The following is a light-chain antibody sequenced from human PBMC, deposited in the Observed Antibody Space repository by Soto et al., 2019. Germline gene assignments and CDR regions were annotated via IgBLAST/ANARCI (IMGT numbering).Light chain of an antibody. Sequence: DIQMTQSPSTLSASVGDRVTITCRASQSISSWLAWYQQKLGKAPKLPIYKASSLRSGVPSRFSGSGSGTEFTLTISSLQPDDFATYYCQQYNTYSYSFGQGTKVYIK. CDR3: QQYNTYSYS. V-gene: IGKV1-5*03. CDR1: QSISSW. J-gene: IGKJ2*01. CDR2: KAS.